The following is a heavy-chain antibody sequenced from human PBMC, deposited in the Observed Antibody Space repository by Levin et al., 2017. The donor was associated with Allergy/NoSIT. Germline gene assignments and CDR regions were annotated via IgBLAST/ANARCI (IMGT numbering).Heavy chain of an antibody. CDR3: ARIGPLVPGIDY. CDR1: GGSFRGYY. CDR2: INHSGST. D-gene: IGHD6-13*01. V-gene: IGHV4-34*01. J-gene: IGHJ4*02. Sequence: SQTLSLTCAVYGGSFRGYYWSWIRQPPGKGLEWIGEINHSGSTNYNPSLKSRVTISVDTSKNQFSLKLSSVTAADTAVYYCARIGPLVPGIDYWGQGTLVTVSS.